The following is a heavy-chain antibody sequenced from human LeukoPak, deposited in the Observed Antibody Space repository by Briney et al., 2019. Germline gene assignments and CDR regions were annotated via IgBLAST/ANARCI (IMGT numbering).Heavy chain of an antibody. D-gene: IGHD3-16*02. V-gene: IGHV4-59*01. CDR3: AREGNSLNYYNYGMDV. CDR2: IYYSGST. Sequence: SETLSLTCTVSGGSISSYYWSWIRQPPGKGLEWIGYIYYSGSTNYNPSLKSRVTISVDTSKNQFSLKLSSVTAADTAVYYCAREGNSLNYYNYGMDVWGQGTTVTVSS. J-gene: IGHJ6*02. CDR1: GGSISSYY.